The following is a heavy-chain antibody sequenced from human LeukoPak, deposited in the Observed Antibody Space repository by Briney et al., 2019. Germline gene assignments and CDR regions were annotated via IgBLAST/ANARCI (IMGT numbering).Heavy chain of an antibody. V-gene: IGHV3-33*01. CDR2: IRYDESNR. CDR1: GFTFNSYA. CDR3: ARDRGKGGYVDY. D-gene: IGHD3-10*01. Sequence: PGGSLRLSCAASGFTFNSYATHWVRQAPGKGLEWVAVIRYDESNRFHSDSMKGRFTISRDNSKNTLYLQMNGLRAEDTAVYYCARDRGKGGYVDYWGQGTLVTVSS. J-gene: IGHJ4*02.